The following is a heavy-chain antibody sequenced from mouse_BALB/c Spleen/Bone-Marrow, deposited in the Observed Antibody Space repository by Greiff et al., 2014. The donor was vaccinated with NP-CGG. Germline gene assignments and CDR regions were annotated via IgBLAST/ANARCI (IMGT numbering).Heavy chain of an antibody. J-gene: IGHJ3*01. Sequence: QVQLQQSGPQLVRPGASVKISCKASGYSFTSYWMHWVKQRPGQGLEWIGMIDPSDSETRLNQEFKDKATLTVDKSSSTAYMQLSSPTSEDSAVYYCASPSDGNPFAYWGQGTLVTVSA. CDR3: ASPSDGNPFAY. V-gene: IGHV1S127*01. CDR1: GYSFTSYW. D-gene: IGHD2-1*01. CDR2: IDPSDSET.